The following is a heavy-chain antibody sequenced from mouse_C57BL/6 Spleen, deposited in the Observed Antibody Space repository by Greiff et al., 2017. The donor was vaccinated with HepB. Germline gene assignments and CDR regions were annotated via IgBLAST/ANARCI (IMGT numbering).Heavy chain of an antibody. Sequence: DVKLQESGAELVRPGSSVKMSCKTSGYTFTSYGIHWVKQRPGQGLEWIGYIYIGNGYTEYNEKFKGKATLTSDTSSSTAYMQLSSLTSEDSAIYFCARWKVYDGYNYFDYWGQGTTLTVSS. D-gene: IGHD2-3*01. CDR2: IYIGNGYT. CDR1: GYTFTSYG. CDR3: ARWKVYDGYNYFDY. J-gene: IGHJ2*01. V-gene: IGHV1-58*01.